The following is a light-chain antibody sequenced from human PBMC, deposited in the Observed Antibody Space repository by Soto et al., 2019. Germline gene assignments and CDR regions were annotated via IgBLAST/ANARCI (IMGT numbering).Light chain of an antibody. J-gene: IGKJ4*01. V-gene: IGKV3-11*01. CDR3: QHRNNWPLT. Sequence: EIVLTQSPVTLTLSPGERATLSCRASQNINSFLAWYQQRPGQAPRLLIYDASTRATGIPARFNGRGSVTDFTLTITSLAPEDSAIYYCQHRNNWPLTFGGGTEVEI. CDR2: DAS. CDR1: QNINSF.